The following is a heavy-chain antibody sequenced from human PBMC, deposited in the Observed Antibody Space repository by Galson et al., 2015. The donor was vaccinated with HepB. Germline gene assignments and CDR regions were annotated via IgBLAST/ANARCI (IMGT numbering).Heavy chain of an antibody. CDR3: AKDKSRYSGYDDAFDI. CDR2: ISWNSGSI. D-gene: IGHD5-12*01. V-gene: IGHV3-9*01. Sequence: SLRLSCAASGFTFDDYAMHWVRQAPGKGLEWVSGISWNSGSIGYADSVKGRFTISRDNAKNSLYLQMNSLRAEDTALYYCAKDKSRYSGYDDAFDIWGQGTMVTVSS. J-gene: IGHJ3*02. CDR1: GFTFDDYA.